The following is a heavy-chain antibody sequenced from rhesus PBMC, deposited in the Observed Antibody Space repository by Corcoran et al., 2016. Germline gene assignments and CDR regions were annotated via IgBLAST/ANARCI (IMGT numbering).Heavy chain of an antibody. D-gene: IGHD2-21*01. CDR1: GGSFSHNY. CDR2: ILGSGGRT. J-gene: IGHJ4*01. CDR3: ARGCAGSGCPLVHIDF. V-gene: IGHV4-173*01. Sequence: QLQLQESGPGLVKPSETLSLACAVSGGSFSHNYWVWLRQPPGQGLEGIGRILGSGGRTTYTPTVKSRVTSATDTAKNQFSLKLSAVTAADTAVYFCARGCAGSGCPLVHIDFWGQGFLVTVSS.